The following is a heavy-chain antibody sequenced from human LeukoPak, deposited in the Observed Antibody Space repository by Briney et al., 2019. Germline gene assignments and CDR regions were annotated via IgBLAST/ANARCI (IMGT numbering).Heavy chain of an antibody. CDR1: TDSITSNW. CDR2: VHKSGST. V-gene: IGHV4-4*02. CDR3: AKEIVGAPTPGAY. D-gene: IGHD1-26*01. Sequence: SETLSLTCAVSTDSITSNWWSWVRQPPGKGLEWIWEVHKSGSTNYYPSLQSRVTISIDKPKNQIALELTSVTAADTAVYYCAKEIVGAPTPGAYWGQGILVTVSS. J-gene: IGHJ4*02.